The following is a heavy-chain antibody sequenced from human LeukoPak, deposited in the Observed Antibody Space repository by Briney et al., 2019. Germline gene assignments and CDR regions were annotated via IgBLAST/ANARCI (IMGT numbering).Heavy chain of an antibody. D-gene: IGHD2-21*02. Sequence: GRSLRLSCAASGFTFDDYAMHWVRQAPGKGLEWVSGMSYNSDTIAYADSVKGRFTISRDNAKNSLYLQMNSLRAEDTALYYCAKDYCGGDCYSGWYFALWGRGTLVTVSS. CDR1: GFTFDDYA. CDR3: AKDYCGGDCYSGWYFAL. CDR2: MSYNSDTI. J-gene: IGHJ2*01. V-gene: IGHV3-9*01.